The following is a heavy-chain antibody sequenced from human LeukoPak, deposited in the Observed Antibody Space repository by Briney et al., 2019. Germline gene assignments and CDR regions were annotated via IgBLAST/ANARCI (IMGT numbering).Heavy chain of an antibody. CDR3: ARVNHYDSSGYFDYFQH. CDR2: IIPIFGTA. CDR1: GGTFSSYA. V-gene: IGHV1-69*06. J-gene: IGHJ1*01. D-gene: IGHD3-22*01. Sequence: SVKVSCKASGGTFSSYAISWVRQAPGQGLEWMGRIIPIFGTANYAQKFQGRVTITADKSTSTAYMELSSLRSEDTAVYYCARVNHYDSSGYFDYFQHWGQGTLVTVSS.